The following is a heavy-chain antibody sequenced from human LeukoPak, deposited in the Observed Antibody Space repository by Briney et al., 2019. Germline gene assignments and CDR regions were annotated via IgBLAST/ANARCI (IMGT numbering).Heavy chain of an antibody. CDR1: GFTFSSYA. J-gene: IGHJ5*02. CDR2: ISGSDSST. D-gene: IGHD3-22*01. CDR3: AKYAHGVYYNGYH. Sequence: PGGSLRLSCAASGFTFSSYAMSWVRQAPGKGLEWVSTISGSDSSTYYADSVKGRFTISRDNSKNTLDLQMNNLRAEDTAVYYCAKYAHGVYYNGYHWGQGTLVTVTS. V-gene: IGHV3-23*01.